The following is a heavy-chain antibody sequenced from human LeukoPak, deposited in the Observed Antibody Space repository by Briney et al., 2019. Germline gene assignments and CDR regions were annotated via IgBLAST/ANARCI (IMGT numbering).Heavy chain of an antibody. CDR3: VRDGQGSTPLDY. CDR2: ISTDGSRP. CDR1: GFTFSSHW. Sequence: GGSLRLSCAASGFTFSSHWMHWVRQAPGKGLVWVSGISTDGSRPRYADSVNGRFTISRDNAKNTLYLQMNSLRAEDTAVYFCVRDGQGSTPLDYWGQGTLVTVSS. J-gene: IGHJ4*02. D-gene: IGHD2-15*01. V-gene: IGHV3-74*01.